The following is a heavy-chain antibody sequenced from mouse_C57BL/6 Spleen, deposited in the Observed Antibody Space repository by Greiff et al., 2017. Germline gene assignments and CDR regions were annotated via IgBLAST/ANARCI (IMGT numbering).Heavy chain of an antibody. CDR3: ATRGYDREYAMGS. V-gene: IGHV1-52*01. Sequence: QVQLQQPGAELVRPGSSVKLSCKASGYTFTGYWMHWVKQRPIQGLEWIGNIDPSDSETHYNQKFKDKATLTVDKSSSTAYMQLSRLTSEDSAVYYCATRGYDREYAMGSWGQGTSVTVSS. CDR1: GYTFTGYW. J-gene: IGHJ4*01. CDR2: IDPSDSET. D-gene: IGHD3-1*01.